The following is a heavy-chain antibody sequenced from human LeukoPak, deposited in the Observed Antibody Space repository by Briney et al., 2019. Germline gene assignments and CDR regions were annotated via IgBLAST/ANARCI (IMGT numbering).Heavy chain of an antibody. V-gene: IGHV3-48*03. D-gene: IGHD2-15*01. Sequence: GGSLRLSCAASGFTFSSYEMNWVRQAPGKGLEWVSYISSSGSTIYYADSVKGRFTISRDNSKNTLYLQMNSLRAEDTAVYYCARADKKGSSFDYWGQGTQVTVSS. CDR2: ISSSGSTI. CDR3: ARADKKGSSFDY. J-gene: IGHJ4*02. CDR1: GFTFSSYE.